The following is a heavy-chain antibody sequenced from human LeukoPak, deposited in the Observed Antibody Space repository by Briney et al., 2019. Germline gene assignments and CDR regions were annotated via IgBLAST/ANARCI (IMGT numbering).Heavy chain of an antibody. CDR1: GFTFSSYA. V-gene: IGHV3-20*04. Sequence: GGSLRLSCAASGFTFSSYAMTWVRQAPGKGLEWVSGINWNGGSTGYADSVKGRFTISRDNAKNSLYLQMNSLRAEDTALYYCARAGLYNWNYEGTAYFDYWGQGTLVTVSS. CDR3: ARAGLYNWNYEGTAYFDY. D-gene: IGHD1-7*01. J-gene: IGHJ4*02. CDR2: INWNGGST.